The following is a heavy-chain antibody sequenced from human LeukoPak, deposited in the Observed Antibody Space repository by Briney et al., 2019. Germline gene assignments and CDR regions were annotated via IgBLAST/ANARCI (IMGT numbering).Heavy chain of an antibody. D-gene: IGHD3-10*01. V-gene: IGHV3-7*01. Sequence: GGSLRLSCTASGFTLENYWMNWVRQAPGKGPEWVANIKQDGSVEHYLDSVKGRFTISRDNAKNSLILQMNSLRDEDTAVYYCAGWAGVIDFWGQGTPVTVSS. CDR3: AGWAGVIDF. CDR1: GFTLENYW. J-gene: IGHJ4*02. CDR2: IKQDGSVE.